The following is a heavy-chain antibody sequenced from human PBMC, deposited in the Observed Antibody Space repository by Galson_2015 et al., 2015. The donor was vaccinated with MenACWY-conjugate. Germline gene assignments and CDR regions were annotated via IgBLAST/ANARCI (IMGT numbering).Heavy chain of an antibody. D-gene: IGHD1-26*01. V-gene: IGHV4-38-2*01. CDR1: GYSISSGYY. CDR3: ARGATLTYFFDY. Sequence: SETLSLTCAVSGYSISSGYYWGWIRQPPGKGLEWIGSMYHSGSTDYNPSLKSRVTISVDTSKNQFSLKLSSVTAADTAVYYCARGATLTYFFDYWGQGTPVTVSS. J-gene: IGHJ4*02. CDR2: MYHSGST.